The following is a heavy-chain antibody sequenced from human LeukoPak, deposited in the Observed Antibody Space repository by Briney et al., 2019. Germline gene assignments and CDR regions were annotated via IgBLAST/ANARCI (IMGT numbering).Heavy chain of an antibody. D-gene: IGHD6-13*01. CDR3: ASGPYSSSYFAS. Sequence: GSLRLSCAASGFTFTNFAMKWVRQAPGKGLEWVADISGGGEHTFYADSVKGRFTVSRDNSKDTLHLQMSILRPEDTALYYCASGPYSSSYFASWGQGTMVTVSS. CDR1: GFTFTNFA. V-gene: IGHV3-23*01. CDR2: ISGGGEHT. J-gene: IGHJ4*02.